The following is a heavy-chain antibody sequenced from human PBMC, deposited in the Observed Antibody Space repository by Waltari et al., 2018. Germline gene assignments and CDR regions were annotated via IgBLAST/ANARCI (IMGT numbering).Heavy chain of an antibody. J-gene: IGHJ5*02. CDR2: IYYSGST. CDR1: GGSISSYY. V-gene: IGHV4-59*01. D-gene: IGHD3-3*01. CDR3: ARFPLSYSAYTIFGVDPPFDP. Sequence: QVQLQESGPGLVKPSETLSLTCTVSGGSISSYYWSWIRQPPGKGLEWIGYIYYSGSTNYNPSLKSRVTISVDTSKNQFSLKLSSVTAADTAVYYCARFPLSYSAYTIFGVDPPFDPWGQGTLVTVSS.